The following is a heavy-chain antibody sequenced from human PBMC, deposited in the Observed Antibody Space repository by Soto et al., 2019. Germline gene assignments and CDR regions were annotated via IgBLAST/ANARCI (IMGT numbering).Heavy chain of an antibody. CDR3: AKGSGSHYHYFDY. Sequence: GGSLRLCSAACGFTVSTYTMNWIRQAAGKGLEWVSSITGSSSTYYEDPVKGRFTNSRDNSKKTLYLQMNSLRVEDTAVYYCAKGSGSHYHYFDYWGRGTLVTVSS. D-gene: IGHD1-26*01. J-gene: IGHJ4*02. V-gene: IGHV3-23*01. CDR1: GFTVSTYT. CDR2: ITGSSST.